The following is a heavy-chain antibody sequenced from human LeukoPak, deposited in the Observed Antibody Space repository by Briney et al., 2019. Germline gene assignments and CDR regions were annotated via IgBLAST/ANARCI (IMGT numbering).Heavy chain of an antibody. Sequence: GGSLRLSCAASGFTFRSYAMSWVRQAPGKGLEWVSTISGSGGSTYYADSVKGRFTISRDNSKNTLYLQMNSLRAEDTAVYYCAKDWGQLVEWAGERAFDIWGQGTMVTVSS. D-gene: IGHD6-6*01. CDR3: AKDWGQLVEWAGERAFDI. J-gene: IGHJ3*02. CDR2: ISGSGGST. V-gene: IGHV3-23*01. CDR1: GFTFRSYA.